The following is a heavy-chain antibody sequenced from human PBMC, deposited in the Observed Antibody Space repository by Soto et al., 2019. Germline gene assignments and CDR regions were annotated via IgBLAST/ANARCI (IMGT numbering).Heavy chain of an antibody. CDR2: ISWNSGSI. CDR3: AKAECSGSYYSPGDY. J-gene: IGHJ4*02. V-gene: IGHV3-9*01. Sequence: EVQLVESGGGLVQPGRSLRLSCAASGFTFDDYAMHWVRQAPGKGLEWVSGISWNSGSIGYADSVKGRFTISRDNSKNSLYLQMNSLRAEDTALYYCAKAECSGSYYSPGDYWGQGTLVTVSS. D-gene: IGHD3-10*02. CDR1: GFTFDDYA.